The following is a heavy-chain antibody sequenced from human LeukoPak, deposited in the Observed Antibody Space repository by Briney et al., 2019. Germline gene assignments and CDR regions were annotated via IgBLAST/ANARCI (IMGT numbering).Heavy chain of an antibody. CDR1: GDSISSGDYY. CDR3: ACYGSGSYHDY. Sequence: PSETLSLTCTVSGDSISSGDYYWSWIRQPAGKGLEWIGRISSSGSTNYNPSLKSRVTISVDTSKNQFSLKLSSVTAADTAVYYCACYGSGSYHDYWGQGTLVTVSS. J-gene: IGHJ4*02. V-gene: IGHV4-61*02. D-gene: IGHD3-10*01. CDR2: ISSSGST.